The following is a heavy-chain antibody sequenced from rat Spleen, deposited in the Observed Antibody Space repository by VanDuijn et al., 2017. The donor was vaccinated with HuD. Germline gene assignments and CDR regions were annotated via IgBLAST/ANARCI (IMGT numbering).Heavy chain of an antibody. J-gene: IGHJ1*01. CDR2: ISTGGGNT. CDR3: ARPGTTTYWYFDF. CDR1: GFTFSNYY. D-gene: IGHD1-10*01. Sequence: EVQLVESGGGLVQPGRSLKLSCAASGFTFSNYYMAWVRQAPTKGLEWVASISTGGGNTYYRDSVKGRFTISRDNAKSTLYLQMDSLRSEDTATYYCARPGTTTYWYFDFWGPGTMVTVSS. V-gene: IGHV5S23*01.